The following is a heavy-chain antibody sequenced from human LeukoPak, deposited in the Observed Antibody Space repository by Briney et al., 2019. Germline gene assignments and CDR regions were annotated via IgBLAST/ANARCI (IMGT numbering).Heavy chain of an antibody. CDR2: IYHSGST. V-gene: IGHV4-30-2*01. CDR1: GGYISSGGYS. CDR3: ARGVQLFDY. Sequence: SETLSLTCAVSGGYISSGGYSWSWILQPPGKGLEWIGYIYHSGSTYYNPSLKSRVTISVDRSKNQFSLKLSSVTAADTAVYYCARGVQLFDYWGQGTLVTVSS. D-gene: IGHD1-1*01. J-gene: IGHJ4*02.